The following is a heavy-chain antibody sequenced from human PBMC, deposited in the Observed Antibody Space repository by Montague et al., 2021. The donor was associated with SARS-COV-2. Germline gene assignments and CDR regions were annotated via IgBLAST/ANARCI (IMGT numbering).Heavy chain of an antibody. CDR3: ARVLGGYCSGGSCYRGWYFDL. J-gene: IGHJ2*01. CDR2: IYYSGST. D-gene: IGHD2-15*01. Sequence: SETRSLTCTVSGGSISSGGYYWSWIRQHPGKGLEWIGYIYYSGSTYYNPSLKSRVTISVDTSKNQFSLKLSSVTAADTAVYYCARVLGGYCSGGSCYRGWYFDLWGRGTLVTVSS. CDR1: GGSISSGGYY. V-gene: IGHV4-31*03.